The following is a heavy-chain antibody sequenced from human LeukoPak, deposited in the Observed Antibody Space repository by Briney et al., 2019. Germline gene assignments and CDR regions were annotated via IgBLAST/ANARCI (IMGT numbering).Heavy chain of an antibody. CDR2: INHSGST. CDR3: ARIPTYYYGMDV. CDR1: GGSFSGYY. J-gene: IGHJ6*02. Sequence: PSETLSLTCAVYGGSFSGYYWSWIRQPPGKGLEWIGEINHSGSTNYNPSLKSRVTISVDTSKNQFSLKLSSVTAADTAVYYCARIPTYYYGMDVWGQGTTVTVSS. V-gene: IGHV4-34*01.